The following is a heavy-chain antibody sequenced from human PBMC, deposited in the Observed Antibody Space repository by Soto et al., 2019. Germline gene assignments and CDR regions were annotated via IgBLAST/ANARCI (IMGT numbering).Heavy chain of an antibody. V-gene: IGHV4-39*01. CDR3: ARRSKIHDAFDI. CDR1: GGSISSSSYY. Sequence: QLQLQESGPGLVKPSETLSLTCTVSGGSISSSSYYWGWIRQPPGKGLEWIGSIYYSGSTYYNPSLKSRVTISVDTSKNQFSLKLSSVTAADTAVYYCARRSKIHDAFDIWGQGTMVTVSS. J-gene: IGHJ3*02. CDR2: IYYSGST.